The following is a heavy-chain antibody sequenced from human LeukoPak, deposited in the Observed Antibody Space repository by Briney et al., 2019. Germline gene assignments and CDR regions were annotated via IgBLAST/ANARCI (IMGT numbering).Heavy chain of an antibody. CDR1: GFTFSSYA. CDR3: ARELKWFGESTFDY. J-gene: IGHJ4*02. V-gene: IGHV3-30*04. CDR2: ISYDGSNK. Sequence: GGSLRLSCAASGFTFSSYAMHWVRQAPGKGLEWVAVISYDGSNKYYADSVKGRFTISRDNSKNTLYLQMNSLRAEDTAVYYCARELKWFGESTFDYWGQGTLVTVSS. D-gene: IGHD3-10*01.